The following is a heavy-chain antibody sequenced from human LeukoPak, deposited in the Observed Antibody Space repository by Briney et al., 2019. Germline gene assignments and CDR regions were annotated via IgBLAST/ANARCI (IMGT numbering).Heavy chain of an antibody. Sequence: SETLSLTCAVYGGSFSGYYWSWIRQPPGKGLEWIGEINHSGSTNYNPSLKSRVTISVDTSKNQFSLKLSSVTAADTAVYYCARGKELKRYYYYYYGMDVWGQGTTVTVSS. D-gene: IGHD1-1*01. V-gene: IGHV4-34*01. CDR3: ARGKELKRYYYYYYGMDV. CDR2: INHSGST. J-gene: IGHJ6*02. CDR1: GGSFSGYY.